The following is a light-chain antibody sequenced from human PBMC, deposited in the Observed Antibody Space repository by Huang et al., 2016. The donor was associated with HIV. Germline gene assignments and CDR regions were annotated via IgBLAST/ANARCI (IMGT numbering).Light chain of an antibody. Sequence: DIVMTQSPRTLSVTPGEPASISCRSSQSLLHKNGNHYLDWHLQRPGQSPQLLLYLASNRTSGVPDRFSGSGGGTDFTLRISRVEPGDVGVYYCMQVLQTPRTFGQGTKVEIK. J-gene: IGKJ1*01. CDR2: LAS. CDR3: MQVLQTPRT. V-gene: IGKV2-28*01. CDR1: QSLLHKNGNHY.